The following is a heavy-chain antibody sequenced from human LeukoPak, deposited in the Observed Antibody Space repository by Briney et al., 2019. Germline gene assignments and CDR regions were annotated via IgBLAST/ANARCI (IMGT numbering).Heavy chain of an antibody. D-gene: IGHD4-17*01. CDR2: INPNSGGT. CDR3: ARVDYGDYADLDY. Sequence: ASVKVSCKASGYTFTSYYMHWVRQAPGQGLEWMGWINPNSGGTNYAQKFQGRVTMTRDTSISTAYMELSRLRSDDTAVYYCARVDYGDYADLDYWGQGTLVTVSS. CDR1: GYTFTSYY. V-gene: IGHV1-2*02. J-gene: IGHJ4*02.